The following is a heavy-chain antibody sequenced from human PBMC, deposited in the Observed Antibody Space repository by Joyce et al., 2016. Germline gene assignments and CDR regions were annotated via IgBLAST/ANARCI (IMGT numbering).Heavy chain of an antibody. CDR2: IYPSVST. CDR3: ARCPGSPYFDY. D-gene: IGHD2-15*01. CDR1: GGSISRGSPS. J-gene: IGHJ4*02. Sequence: QVQLQESGPGLVKPSQTLSLTCTVSGGSISRGSPSWSWIRQPAGKELEWIGRIYPSVSTIYNPSLKSRVTISLDTSKNQFSLKLSSVTAADTAVYYCARCPGSPYFDYWDQGTLVTVSS. V-gene: IGHV4-61*02.